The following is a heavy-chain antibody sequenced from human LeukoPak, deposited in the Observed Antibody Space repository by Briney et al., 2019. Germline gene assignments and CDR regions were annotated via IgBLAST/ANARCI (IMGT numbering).Heavy chain of an antibody. CDR1: GYTFTSYA. Sequence: GASVKVSCKASGYTFTSYAMHWVRQAPGQRLEWMGWINAGNGNTKYSQKFQGRVTITRDTSASTAYMELGSLRSEDTAVYYCARSNLHDYGVHFGYWGQGTLVTVSS. D-gene: IGHD4-17*01. CDR3: ARSNLHDYGVHFGY. CDR2: INAGNGNT. J-gene: IGHJ4*02. V-gene: IGHV1-3*01.